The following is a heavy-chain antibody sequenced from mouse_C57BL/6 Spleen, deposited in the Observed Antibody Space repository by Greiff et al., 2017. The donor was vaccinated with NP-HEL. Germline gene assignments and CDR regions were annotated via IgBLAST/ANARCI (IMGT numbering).Heavy chain of an antibody. CDR2: IDPETGGT. V-gene: IGHV1-15*01. D-gene: IGHD2-12*01. J-gene: IGHJ4*01. CDR3: TRRGLTTLYYYAMDY. CDR1: GYTFTDYE. Sequence: QVQLKESGAELVRPGASVTLSCKASGYTFTDYEMHWVKQTPVHGLEWIGAIDPETGGTAYNQKFKGKAILTADKSSSTAYMELRSLTSEDSAVYYCTRRGLTTLYYYAMDYWGQGTSVTVSS.